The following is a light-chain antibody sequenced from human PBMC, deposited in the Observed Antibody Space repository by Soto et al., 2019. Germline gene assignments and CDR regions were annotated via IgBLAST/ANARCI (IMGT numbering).Light chain of an antibody. V-gene: IGKV1-6*01. CDR2: AAS. J-gene: IGKJ1*01. Sequence: AIQMTQSPSSLSASVGDRVTITCRASQGIKNDLGWYQQKPGKAPKLLIYAASSFQSGVPSRFSGSGTGTDFTLTISSLQPEDFATYYCQQDYSYPLTFGQGTKVDIK. CDR3: QQDYSYPLT. CDR1: QGIKND.